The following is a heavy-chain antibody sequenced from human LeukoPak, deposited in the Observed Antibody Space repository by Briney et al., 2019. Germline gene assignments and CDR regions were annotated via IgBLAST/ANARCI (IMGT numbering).Heavy chain of an antibody. CDR1: GYTFTGYY. CDR3: AGDSSLSMTYYYDSSGYSTDFDY. D-gene: IGHD3-22*01. V-gene: IGHV1-2*02. CDR2: INPNSGGT. J-gene: IGHJ4*02. Sequence: ASVKVSCKASGYTFTGYYMHWVRQAPGQGLEWMGWINPNSGGTNYAQKFQGRVTMTRDTSISTAYMELSRLRSDDTAVYYCAGDSSLSMTYYYDSSGYSTDFDYWGQGTLVTVSS.